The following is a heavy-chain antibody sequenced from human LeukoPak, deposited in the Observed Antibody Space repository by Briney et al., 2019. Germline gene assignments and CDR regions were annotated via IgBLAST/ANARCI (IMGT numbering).Heavy chain of an antibody. CDR3: ARVKKNYAYYFDY. CDR1: GGSVSSGSYY. V-gene: IGHV4-39*07. J-gene: IGHJ4*02. D-gene: IGHD1-7*01. CDR2: INHSGST. Sequence: SETLSLTCTVSGGSVSSGSYYWSWIRQPAGKGLEWIGEINHSGSTNYNPSLKSRVTISVDTSKNQLSLKLSSVTAADTAVYYCARVKKNYAYYFDYWGQGTLVTVSS.